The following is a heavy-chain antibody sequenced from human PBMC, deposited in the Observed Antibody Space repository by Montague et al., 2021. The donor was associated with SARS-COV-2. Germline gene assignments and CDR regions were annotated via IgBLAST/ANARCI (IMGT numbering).Heavy chain of an antibody. Sequence: TYYADSVRGRFTSSRDNSKNMLYLQLNSLRVEGTAVYYCAKRVVVTSYRYFDYWGQGTLVTAAS. V-gene: IGHV3-23*01. J-gene: IGHJ4*02. D-gene: IGHD2-21*02. CDR3: AKRVVVTSYRYFDY. CDR2: T.